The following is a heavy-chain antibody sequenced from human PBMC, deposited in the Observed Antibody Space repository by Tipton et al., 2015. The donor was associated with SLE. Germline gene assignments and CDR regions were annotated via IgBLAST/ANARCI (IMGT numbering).Heavy chain of an antibody. CDR2: INHSGST. CDR3: ARLSMPYFDY. J-gene: IGHJ4*02. Sequence: TLSLTCAVYGGSFSGYYWSWIRQPPGKGLEWIGEINHSGSTNYNPSLKSRVTISVDTSKSQFSLKLSSVTAADTAVYYCARLSMPYFDYWGQGTLVTVSS. D-gene: IGHD2-2*01. CDR1: GGSFSGYY. V-gene: IGHV4-34*01.